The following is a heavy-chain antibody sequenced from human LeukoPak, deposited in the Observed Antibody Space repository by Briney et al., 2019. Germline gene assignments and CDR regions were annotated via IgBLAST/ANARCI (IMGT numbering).Heavy chain of an antibody. Sequence: GGSLRLSCAVSGFTVSSNYMSWVRQAPGKGLEWVSVIYSGGSTYYADSVKGRFTISRDNSKNTLYLQMNSLRAEDTAVYYCASSLARYGMDVWGQGTTVTVSS. CDR2: IYSGGST. J-gene: IGHJ6*02. CDR3: ASSLARYGMDV. D-gene: IGHD5-12*01. V-gene: IGHV3-66*01. CDR1: GFTVSSNY.